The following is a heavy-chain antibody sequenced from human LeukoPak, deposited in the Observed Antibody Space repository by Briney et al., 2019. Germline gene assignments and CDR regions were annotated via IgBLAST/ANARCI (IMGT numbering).Heavy chain of an antibody. CDR1: GGSFSGYY. CDR2: INHSGST. V-gene: IGHV4-34*01. J-gene: IGHJ4*02. D-gene: IGHD3-22*01. Sequence: SETLSLTCAVYGGSFSGYYWSWIRQPPGKGLEWIGEINHSGSTNYNPSLKSRVTISVDTSKNQFSLKLSSVTAADTAVYYCARGGGYYYDSSGYSLDFDYWGQGTLVTVSS. CDR3: ARGGGYYYDSSGYSLDFDY.